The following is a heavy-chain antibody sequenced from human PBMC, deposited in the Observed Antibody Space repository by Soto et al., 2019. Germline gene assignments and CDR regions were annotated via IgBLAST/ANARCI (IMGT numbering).Heavy chain of an antibody. D-gene: IGHD4-17*01. CDR1: GGTFSSYA. J-gene: IGHJ4*02. CDR3: ARDLSLFGDDYALFDY. CDR2: IIPIFGTA. V-gene: IGHV1-69*13. Sequence: ASVKVSCKASGGTFSSYAISWVRQAPGQGLEWMGGIIPIFGTANYAQKFQGGVTITADESTSTAYMELSSLRSEDTAVYYCARDLSLFGDDYALFDYWGQGTLVTVSS.